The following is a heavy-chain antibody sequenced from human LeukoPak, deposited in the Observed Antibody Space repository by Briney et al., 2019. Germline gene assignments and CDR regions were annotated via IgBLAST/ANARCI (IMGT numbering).Heavy chain of an antibody. CDR3: ARHRKSVVRERDAFDI. J-gene: IGHJ3*02. CDR2: IYPGDSDT. Sequence: KCGESLKISCKGSGYSFTSYWIGWVRQMPGKGLEWMGIIYPGDSDTRYSPSFQGQVTISADKSISTAYLQWSSLKASDTAMYYCARHRKSVVRERDAFDIWGQGTMVTVSS. V-gene: IGHV5-51*01. CDR1: GYSFTSYW. D-gene: IGHD3-22*01.